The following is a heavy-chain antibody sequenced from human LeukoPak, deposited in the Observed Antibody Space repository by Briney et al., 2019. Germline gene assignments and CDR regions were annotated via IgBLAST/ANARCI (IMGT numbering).Heavy chain of an antibody. Sequence: GGSLRLSCAASGFTFSSYSMSWVRQAPGKGLEWVANIKQDASEKYYVDSMKGRFTISRDNAKNSLYLQMNSLRAEDTAVYYCARGKYYYDSTGYYPGGDYWGQGTLVTVSS. CDR1: GFTFSSYS. D-gene: IGHD3-22*01. V-gene: IGHV3-7*01. CDR2: IKQDASEK. J-gene: IGHJ4*02. CDR3: ARGKYYYDSTGYYPGGDY.